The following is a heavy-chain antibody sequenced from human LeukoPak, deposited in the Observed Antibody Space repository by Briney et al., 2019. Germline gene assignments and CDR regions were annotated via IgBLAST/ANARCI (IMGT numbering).Heavy chain of an antibody. CDR1: GGTFSSYA. J-gene: IGHJ6*03. Sequence: SVKVSCKASGGTFSSYAISWVRQAPGQGLEWMGGIIPIFGTANYAQKFQGRATITTDESTSTAYMELSSLRSEDTAVYYCARGGYSSSWYYYYYMDVWGKGTTVTVSS. D-gene: IGHD6-13*01. V-gene: IGHV1-69*05. CDR2: IIPIFGTA. CDR3: ARGGYSSSWYYYYYMDV.